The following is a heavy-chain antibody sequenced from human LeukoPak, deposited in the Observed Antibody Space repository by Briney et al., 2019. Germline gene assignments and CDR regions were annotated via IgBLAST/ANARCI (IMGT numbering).Heavy chain of an antibody. CDR2: MDNSGST. D-gene: IGHD1-26*01. Sequence: SETLSLTCTVSGGSISRFYWNWIRQPPGKGLEWIGYMDNSGSTTCNPSLKSRVLISVDTSKNQFSLKLSSVIAADTAVYYCARNGGGYSFDSWGQGTLVTVSS. J-gene: IGHJ4*02. CDR1: GGSISRFY. CDR3: ARNGGGYSFDS. V-gene: IGHV4-59*08.